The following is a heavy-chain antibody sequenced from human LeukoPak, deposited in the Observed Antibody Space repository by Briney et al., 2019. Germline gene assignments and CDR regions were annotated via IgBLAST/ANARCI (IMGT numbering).Heavy chain of an antibody. V-gene: IGHV3-30*02. D-gene: IGHD4-17*01. J-gene: IGHJ4*02. Sequence: GGSLRLSCSASEFTFSTYSMNWVRQAPGKGLEWVSFIRHDGSNKYYADSMKGRFTISRDNSKNTLYLQMNSLRAEDTAVYYRAKDLPLYGDYAIDYWGQGTLVTVSS. CDR3: AKDLPLYGDYAIDY. CDR2: IRHDGSNK. CDR1: EFTFSTYS.